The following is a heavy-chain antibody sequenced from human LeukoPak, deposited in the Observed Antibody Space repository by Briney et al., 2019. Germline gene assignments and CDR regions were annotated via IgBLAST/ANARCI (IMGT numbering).Heavy chain of an antibody. V-gene: IGHV1-18*04. Sequence: GASVKVSCKASGYTFTGYYMHWVRQAPGQGLEWMGWISAYNGNTNYAQKLQGRVTMTTDTSTSTAYMELRSLRSDDTAVYYCARDYGGRYYYYYMDVWGKGTTVTISS. D-gene: IGHD4-23*01. CDR2: ISAYNGNT. CDR1: GYTFTGYY. CDR3: ARDYGGRYYYYYMDV. J-gene: IGHJ6*03.